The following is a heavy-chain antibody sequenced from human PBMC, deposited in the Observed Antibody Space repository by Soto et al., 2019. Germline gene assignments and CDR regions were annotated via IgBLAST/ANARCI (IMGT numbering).Heavy chain of an antibody. D-gene: IGHD5-12*01. Sequence: QVQLVQSGAEVKKPGSSVKVSCKASGGTFSSYTISWVRQAPGQGLEWMGRIIPILGIANYAQKFQGRVTITADKSTSTAYMELSSLRSEDTAVYYCARYVATIFDAFDIWGQGTMVTVSS. CDR1: GGTFSSYT. CDR3: ARYVATIFDAFDI. J-gene: IGHJ3*02. CDR2: IIPILGIA. V-gene: IGHV1-69*02.